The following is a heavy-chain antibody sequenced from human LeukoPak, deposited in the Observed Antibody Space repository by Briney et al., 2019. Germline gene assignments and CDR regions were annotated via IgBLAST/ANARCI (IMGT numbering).Heavy chain of an antibody. CDR2: INTNTRNP. D-gene: IGHD5-18*01. Sequence: ASVKVSCKASGYTFTTNAMNWVRQPPGQGLEWMGWINTNTRNPTYAQGFTGRFVFSLDTSVSTAYLQISSLKAEDTAVYYCARRGYSYDYYWFDPCGQGTLVTVSS. V-gene: IGHV7-4-1*02. CDR3: ARRGYSYDYYWFDP. CDR1: GYTFTTNA. J-gene: IGHJ5*02.